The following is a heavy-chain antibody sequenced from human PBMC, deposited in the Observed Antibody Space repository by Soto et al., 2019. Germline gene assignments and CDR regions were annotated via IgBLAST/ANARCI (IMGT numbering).Heavy chain of an antibody. D-gene: IGHD5-18*01. CDR2: ISYDGSNK. CDR1: GFTFSSYG. J-gene: IGHJ4*02. CDR3: AKDARIQLWLFYY. V-gene: IGHV3-30*18. Sequence: GGSLRLSCAASGFTFSSYGMHWVRQAPGKGLEWVAVISYDGSNKYYADSVKGRFTISRDNSKNTLYLQMNSLRAEDTAVYYCAKDARIQLWLFYYWGQGTLVTVSS.